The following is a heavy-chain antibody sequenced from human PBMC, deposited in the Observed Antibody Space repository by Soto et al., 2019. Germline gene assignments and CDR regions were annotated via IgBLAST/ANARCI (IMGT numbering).Heavy chain of an antibody. CDR3: ARSYGALLAY. J-gene: IGHJ4*02. V-gene: IGHV4-59*01. CDR2: IYYSGST. Sequence: SETLSLTCTVSGDSISSYYWSWIRQPPGKGLEWIGYIYYSGSTNYNPSLKSRVTISVDTSKNQLSLKLSSVTAADTAVYYCARSYGALLAYWGQGTLVTVSS. D-gene: IGHD4-17*01. CDR1: GDSISSYY.